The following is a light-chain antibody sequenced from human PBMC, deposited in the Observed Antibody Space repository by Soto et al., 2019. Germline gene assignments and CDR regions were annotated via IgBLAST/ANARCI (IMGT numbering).Light chain of an antibody. J-gene: IGKJ1*01. CDR1: QSISSW. CDR3: QQSYSTPWT. V-gene: IGKV1-5*01. CDR2: DAS. Sequence: DIQMTQSPSTLSASVGDRVTITCRASQSISSWLAWYQQKPGKAPKLLIFDASSLESGVPSRFSGSGSATEFTLTISSLQPEDFATYYCQQSYSTPWTFGQGTKVDIK.